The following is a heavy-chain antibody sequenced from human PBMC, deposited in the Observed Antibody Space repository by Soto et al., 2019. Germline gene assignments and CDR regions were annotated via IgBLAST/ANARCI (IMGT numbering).Heavy chain of an antibody. CDR1: GGSISSGGYS. Sequence: SETLSLTCAVSGGSISSGGYSWSWIRQPPGKGLEWIGYIYHSGSTYYNPSLKSRVTISVDRSKNQFSLKLSSVTAADTAVYYCARGYYYDSSGYYQGPLYYYGMDVWGQGTTVTVSS. J-gene: IGHJ6*02. D-gene: IGHD3-22*01. CDR2: IYHSGST. CDR3: ARGYYYDSSGYYQGPLYYYGMDV. V-gene: IGHV4-30-2*01.